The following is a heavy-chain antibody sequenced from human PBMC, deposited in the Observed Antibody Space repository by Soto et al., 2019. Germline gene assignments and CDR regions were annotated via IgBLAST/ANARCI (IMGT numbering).Heavy chain of an antibody. D-gene: IGHD2-2*01. CDR2: ISAYNGNT. J-gene: IGHJ4*02. CDR3: ARLSEVVPAAGSDY. Sequence: GASVKVSCKASGYTFTSYGISWVRQAPGQGLEWMGWISAYNGNTNYAQKLQGRVTMTTDTSTSTAYMELRSLRSDDTAVYYCARLSEVVPAAGSDYWGQGTLVTVSS. V-gene: IGHV1-18*01. CDR1: GYTFTSYG.